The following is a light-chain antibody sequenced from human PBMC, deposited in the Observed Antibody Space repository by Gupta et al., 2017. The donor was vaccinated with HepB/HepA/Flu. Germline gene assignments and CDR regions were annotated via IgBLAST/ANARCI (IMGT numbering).Light chain of an antibody. Sequence: ITCRSSQSIGKSLAWYQQKPGKILRLLIYTVSTLKSGVPSRFSGSGSGTDFTLTISSLQPEDFATYYCQKYDSARTFGQGTNVEIK. J-gene: IGKJ1*01. CDR1: QSIGKS. CDR2: TVS. V-gene: IGKV1-27*01. CDR3: QKYDSART.